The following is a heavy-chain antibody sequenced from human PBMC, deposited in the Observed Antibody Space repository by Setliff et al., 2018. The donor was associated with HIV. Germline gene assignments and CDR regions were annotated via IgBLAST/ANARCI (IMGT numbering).Heavy chain of an antibody. J-gene: IGHJ5*02. CDR1: GDSISTDY. Sequence: SETLSLTCTVSGDSISTDYWTWIRQPPGKGLEWIGYIYNSASTSYNPSLKSRVTISVDTSKNQFSLKLSSVTAADTAVYYCARRRFGESPNWFDPWGQGTLVTVSS. V-gene: IGHV4-4*09. CDR2: IYNSAST. CDR3: ARRRFGESPNWFDP. D-gene: IGHD3-10*01.